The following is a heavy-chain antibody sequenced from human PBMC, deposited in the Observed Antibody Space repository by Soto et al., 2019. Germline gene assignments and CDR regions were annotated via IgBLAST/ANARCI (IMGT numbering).Heavy chain of an antibody. D-gene: IGHD6-19*01. CDR2: INPNSGGT. Sequence: VSVTVSCKASGYTFTGYYMHWVRQAPGQGIEWMGWINPNSGGTNYAQKFQGWVTMTRDTSISTAYMELSRLRSDDTAVYYCARGGPHSSGWFLLYYFDYWGQGTLVTVSS. CDR3: ARGGPHSSGWFLLYYFDY. V-gene: IGHV1-2*04. J-gene: IGHJ4*02. CDR1: GYTFTGYY.